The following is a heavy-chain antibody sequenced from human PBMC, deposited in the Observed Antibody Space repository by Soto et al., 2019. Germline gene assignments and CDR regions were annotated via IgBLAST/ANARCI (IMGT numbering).Heavy chain of an antibody. CDR3: VLFGVFDH. J-gene: IGHJ4*02. Sequence: ASVKVSCKASGYTFTSYNINWVRQAPGQGLEWVAWSTPNSGNSDYAQKFQGRLTVTRDTSISTAYMELSSLRSDYTAVYYSVLFGVFDHWGPGTPVTVSS. D-gene: IGHD3-3*01. CDR2: STPNSGNS. V-gene: IGHV1-8*01. CDR1: GYTFTSYN.